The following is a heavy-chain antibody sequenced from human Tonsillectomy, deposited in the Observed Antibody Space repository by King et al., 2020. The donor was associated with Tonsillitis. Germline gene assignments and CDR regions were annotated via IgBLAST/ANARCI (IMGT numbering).Heavy chain of an antibody. D-gene: IGHD3-16*01. CDR3: AKVGEGSWGRRGYFDY. CDR1: GFTFDDYA. J-gene: IGHJ4*02. CDR2: ISWNSGSI. V-gene: IGHV3-9*01. Sequence: DVQLVESGGGLVQPGRSLRLSCAASGFTFDDYAMHWVRQAPGKGLEWVSGISWNSGSIGYADSVKGRFTISRDNAKNSLYLQMNSLRAEDTALYYCAKVGEGSWGRRGYFDYWGQGTLVTVSS.